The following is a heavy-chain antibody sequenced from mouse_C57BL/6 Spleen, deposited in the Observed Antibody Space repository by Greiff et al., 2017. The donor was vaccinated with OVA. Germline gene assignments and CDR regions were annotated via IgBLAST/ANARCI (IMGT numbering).Heavy chain of an antibody. CDR3: AREGGSGPYFDY. CDR1: GFTFSSYG. J-gene: IGHJ2*01. V-gene: IGHV5-6*01. Sequence: EVMLVESGGDLVKPGGSLKLSCAASGFTFSSYGMSWVRQTPDKRLEWVATISSGGSYTYYPDSVKGRFTISRDNAKNTLYLQMSSLKSEDTAMYYCAREGGSGPYFDYWGQGTTLTVSS. CDR2: ISSGGSYT. D-gene: IGHD3-2*02.